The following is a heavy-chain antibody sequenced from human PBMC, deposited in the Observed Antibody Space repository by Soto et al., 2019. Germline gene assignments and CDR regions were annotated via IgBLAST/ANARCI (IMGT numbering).Heavy chain of an antibody. CDR2: IIPIFGTA. CDR1: GGTFSSYA. CDR3: ARDDPHLKDIVLVPAAGHYYYGMDG. J-gene: IGHJ6*02. V-gene: IGHV1-69*12. Sequence: QVQLVQSGAEVKKPGSSVKVSCKASGGTFSSYAISWVRQAPGQGLEWMGGIIPIFGTANYAQKFQGRVTITADESTSPAYMELSSLSSEDTAVYYCARDDPHLKDIVLVPAAGHYYYGMDGWGQGTTVTVSS. D-gene: IGHD2-2*01.